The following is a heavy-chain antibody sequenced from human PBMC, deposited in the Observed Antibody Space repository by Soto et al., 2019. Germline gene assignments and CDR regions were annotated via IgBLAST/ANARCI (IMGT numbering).Heavy chain of an antibody. CDR1: GYTFTSYD. CDR3: ARDERRIAAAGRFDP. V-gene: IGHV1-8*01. J-gene: IGHJ5*02. Sequence: ASVKVSCKASGYTFTSYDINWVRQATGQGLEWMGWMNANSGNTGYAQKFQGRVTMTRNTSISTAYMELSSLRSDDTAVYYCARDERRIAAAGRFDPWGQGTLVTVSS. CDR2: MNANSGNT. D-gene: IGHD6-13*01.